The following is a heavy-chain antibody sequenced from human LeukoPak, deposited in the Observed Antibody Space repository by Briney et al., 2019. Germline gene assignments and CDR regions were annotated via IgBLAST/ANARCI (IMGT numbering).Heavy chain of an antibody. CDR3: ASRYCSGGSCYDAFDI. CDR1: GYSFTSYW. J-gene: IGHJ3*02. CDR2: ICPGDSDT. Sequence: NRGESLKISCKGSGYSFTSYWIGWVRQMPGKGLEWMGIICPGDSDTRYSPSFQGQVTISADKSISTAYLQWSSLKASDTAMYYCASRYCSGGSCYDAFDIWGQGTMVTVSS. V-gene: IGHV5-51*01. D-gene: IGHD2-15*01.